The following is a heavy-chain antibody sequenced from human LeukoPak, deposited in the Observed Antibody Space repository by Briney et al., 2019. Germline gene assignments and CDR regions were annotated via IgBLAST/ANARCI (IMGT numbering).Heavy chain of an antibody. J-gene: IGHJ4*02. V-gene: IGHV4-39*07. CDR2: IYYSGST. Sequence: SETLSLTCTVSGGSISSSSYYWGWIRQPPGKGLEWIGSIYYSGSTYYNPSLKSRVTISVDTSKNQFSLKLSSVTAADTAVYYCARSTQTDYYGSGSYLYYWGQGTLVTVSS. CDR3: ARSTQTDYYGSGSYLYY. CDR1: GGSISSSSYY. D-gene: IGHD3-10*01.